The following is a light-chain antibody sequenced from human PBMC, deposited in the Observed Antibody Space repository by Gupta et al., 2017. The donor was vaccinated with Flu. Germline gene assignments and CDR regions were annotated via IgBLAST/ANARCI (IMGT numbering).Light chain of an antibody. Sequence: DMQCSQSPSTLSASVGDRVTITCRASQSISSWLAWYQQKPGKAPKLLIYKASSLESGVPSRFSGSGSGTEFTLTISSLQPDAFATYSCQQYNSYWTFGPGTKVEIK. V-gene: IGKV1-5*03. CDR1: QSISSW. J-gene: IGKJ1*01. CDR2: KAS. CDR3: QQYNSYWT.